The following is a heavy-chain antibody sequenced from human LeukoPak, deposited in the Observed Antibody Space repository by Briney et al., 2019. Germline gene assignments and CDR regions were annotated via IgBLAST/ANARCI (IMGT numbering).Heavy chain of an antibody. CDR2: INTSGST. CDR1: GGSISSGSYY. V-gene: IGHV4-61*02. Sequence: SETLSLTCTVSGGSISSGSYYWSRIRQPAGKELEWIGRINTSGSTNYNPSLKSRVTISVDTSKNQFSLKLSSVTAADTAVYYCARVEATRGVYYFDYWGQGTLVTVSS. D-gene: IGHD3-10*01. CDR3: ARVEATRGVYYFDY. J-gene: IGHJ4*02.